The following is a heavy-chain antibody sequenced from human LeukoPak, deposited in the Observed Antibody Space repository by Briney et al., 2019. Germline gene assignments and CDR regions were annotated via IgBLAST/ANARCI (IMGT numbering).Heavy chain of an antibody. J-gene: IGHJ4*02. D-gene: IGHD1-26*01. CDR3: VSEVSGSFPT. CDR2: IKKDGSEK. Sequence: GGSLRLSCAASGFTFSSYWMSWVRQAPGKGLEWVANIKKDGSEKYYVDSVKGRFTISRDNAKTSLYLQMNSVKNEDTAVYYCVSEVSGSFPTWGQGTLVTVSS. V-gene: IGHV3-7*03. CDR1: GFTFSSYW.